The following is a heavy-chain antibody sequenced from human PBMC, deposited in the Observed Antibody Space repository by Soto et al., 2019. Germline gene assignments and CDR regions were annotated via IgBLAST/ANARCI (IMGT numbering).Heavy chain of an antibody. V-gene: IGHV3-11*01. CDR3: ARDLGGMVPAATPYYYYGMDV. CDR1: GSTFSDYY. Sequence: GGSLRLSCAASGSTFSDYYMSWIRQAPGKGLEWVSYISSSGSTIYYADSVKGRFTISRDNAKNSLYLQMNSLRAEDTAVYYCARDLGGMVPAATPYYYYGMDVWGQGTTVTVSS. D-gene: IGHD2-2*02. J-gene: IGHJ6*02. CDR2: ISSSGSTI.